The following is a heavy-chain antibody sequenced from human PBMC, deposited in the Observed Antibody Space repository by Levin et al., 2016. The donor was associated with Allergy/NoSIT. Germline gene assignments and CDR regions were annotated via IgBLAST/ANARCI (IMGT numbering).Heavy chain of an antibody. Sequence: GGSLRLSCAASGFTFRAYSMHWVRQAPGKGLEWVAVISFDGSSKYYADSVKGRFTISRDNSKDTLFLQMSSLRADDTAVYYCARDYGMWGFGYCFDYWGQGTLVTVSS. CDR2: ISFDGSSK. J-gene: IGHJ4*02. CDR1: GFTFRAYS. V-gene: IGHV3-30*04. CDR3: ARDYGMWGFGYCFDY. D-gene: IGHD3-10*01.